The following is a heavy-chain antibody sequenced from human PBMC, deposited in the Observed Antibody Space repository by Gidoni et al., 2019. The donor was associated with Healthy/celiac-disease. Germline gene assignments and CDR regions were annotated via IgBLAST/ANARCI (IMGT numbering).Heavy chain of an antibody. J-gene: IGHJ6*02. V-gene: IGHV3-49*03. Sequence: EVQLVESGGGLVQPGRSLRLSCTASGFTFGDYAMSWFRQDPGKGLEWVGFIRSKAYGGTTEYAASVKGRFTISRDDSKSIAYLQMNSLKTEDTAVYYCTRGRSLTIFGVVIMEDYYYYGMDVWGQGTTVTVSS. CDR1: GFTFGDYA. CDR3: TRGRSLTIFGVVIMEDYYYYGMDV. CDR2: IRSKAYGGTT. D-gene: IGHD3-3*01.